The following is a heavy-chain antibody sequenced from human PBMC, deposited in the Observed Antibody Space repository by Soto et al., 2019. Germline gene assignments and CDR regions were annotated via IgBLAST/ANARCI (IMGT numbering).Heavy chain of an antibody. J-gene: IGHJ6*02. CDR2: IGTAGDP. CDR1: GFTFSSYD. D-gene: IGHD6-19*01. CDR3: ARGGYSSGWYGAYYYYGMDV. Sequence: VGSLRLSCAASGFTFSSYDMHWARQATGKGLEWVSAIGTAGDPYYPGSVKGRFTISRENAKNSLYLQMNSLRAGDTAVYYCARGGYSSGWYGAYYYYGMDVWGQGTTVTVSS. V-gene: IGHV3-13*05.